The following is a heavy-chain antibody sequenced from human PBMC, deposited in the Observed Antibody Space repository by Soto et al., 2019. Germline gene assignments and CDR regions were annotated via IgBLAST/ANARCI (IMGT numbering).Heavy chain of an antibody. CDR3: ARDVLRYCSGGSCLGDAFDI. CDR2: MNPNSGNT. CDR1: GYTFTSYD. J-gene: IGHJ3*02. V-gene: IGHV1-8*01. D-gene: IGHD2-15*01. Sequence: ASVKVSCKASGYTFTSYDINWVRQATGQGLEWMGWMNPNSGNTGYAQKFQGRVTMTRNTSISTAYMELSSLRSEDTAVYYCARDVLRYCSGGSCLGDAFDIWGQGTMVTVSS.